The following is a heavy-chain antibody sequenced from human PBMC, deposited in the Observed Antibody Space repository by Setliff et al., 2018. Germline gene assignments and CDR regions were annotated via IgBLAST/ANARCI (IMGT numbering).Heavy chain of an antibody. D-gene: IGHD3-16*01. V-gene: IGHV4-38-2*01. CDR3: AGGSGYVWGNGGI. Sequence: KPSETLSLTCAVSGYPISSGYSWGWIRQPPGKGLEWIGSLYHIGNTIYNPSLKSRVTISVDASKKQFSLKLYSATAADTAVYFCAGGSGYVWGNGGIWGQGALVTVSS. CDR2: LYHIGNT. J-gene: IGHJ4*02. CDR1: GYPISSGYS.